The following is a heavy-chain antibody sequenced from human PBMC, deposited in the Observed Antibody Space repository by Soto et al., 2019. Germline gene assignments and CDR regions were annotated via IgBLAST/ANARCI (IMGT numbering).Heavy chain of an antibody. Sequence: QVQLVQSGAEVKKPGSSVKVSCKASGGTFSSYTISWVRQAPGQGLEWMGRIIPILGIANYAQKFQGRVTITADKSTSTAYMELSSLRSEDTAVYYCAGDLQDYDSSGYVGYWGQGTLVTVSS. J-gene: IGHJ4*02. CDR2: IIPILGIA. D-gene: IGHD3-22*01. V-gene: IGHV1-69*08. CDR1: GGTFSSYT. CDR3: AGDLQDYDSSGYVGY.